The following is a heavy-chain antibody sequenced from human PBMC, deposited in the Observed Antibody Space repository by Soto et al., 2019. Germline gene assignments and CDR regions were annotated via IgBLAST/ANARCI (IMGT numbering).Heavy chain of an antibody. D-gene: IGHD3-3*01. V-gene: IGHV3-33*01. CDR2: IWYDGSNK. Sequence: QVQLVESGGGVVQPGRSLRLSCTASGFTFNDHAMHWVRQAPGKGLEWVAYIWYDGSNKYYADSVKGRFTVSRDNSKKTVLLQMNSLRAEDTAVYFCARDGMRAYDLDYWGQGTLVTVSS. CDR1: GFTFNDHA. J-gene: IGHJ4*02. CDR3: ARDGMRAYDLDY.